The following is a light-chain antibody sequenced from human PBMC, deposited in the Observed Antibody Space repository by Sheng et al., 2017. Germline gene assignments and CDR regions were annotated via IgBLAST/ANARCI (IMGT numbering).Light chain of an antibody. CDR1: SGSIASNY. J-gene: IGLJ3*02. Sequence: NFMLTQPHSVSESPGXTVTISCTGSSGSIASNYVQWYQQRPGSAPTTVIYEDNQRPSGVPDRFSGSIDSSSNSASLTISGLKTEDEADYYCQSYDSSNQVFGGGTQADRP. V-gene: IGLV6-57*02. CDR2: EDN. CDR3: QSYDSSNQV.